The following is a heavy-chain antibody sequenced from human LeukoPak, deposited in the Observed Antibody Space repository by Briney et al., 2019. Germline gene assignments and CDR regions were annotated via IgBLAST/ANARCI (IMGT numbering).Heavy chain of an antibody. Sequence: GRSLRLSCAASGFTFSSYAMHCVRQAPGKGLEWVAVISYDGSNKYYADSVKGRFTISRDNSKNTLYLQMNSLRAEDTAVYYCARDGARDYYDSSGHFDYWGQGTLVTVSS. CDR1: GFTFSSYA. CDR3: ARDGARDYYDSSGHFDY. V-gene: IGHV3-30-3*01. J-gene: IGHJ4*02. CDR2: ISYDGSNK. D-gene: IGHD3-22*01.